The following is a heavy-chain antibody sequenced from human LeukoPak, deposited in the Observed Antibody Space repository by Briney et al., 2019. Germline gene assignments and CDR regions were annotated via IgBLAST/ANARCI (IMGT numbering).Heavy chain of an antibody. CDR1: RGSINNQY. V-gene: IGHV4-4*07. CDR3: ARGYYGGAVDS. D-gene: IGHD3-16*01. J-gene: IGHJ4*02. Sequence: SETLSLTCTVSRGSINNQYWSWIRQLAGKGLEWIGRMYTNGESDYNPSLKSRVAMSVDTSKSQFSLKLKYMTAADTALYYCARGYYGGAVDSWGQGILVIVSS. CDR2: MYTNGES.